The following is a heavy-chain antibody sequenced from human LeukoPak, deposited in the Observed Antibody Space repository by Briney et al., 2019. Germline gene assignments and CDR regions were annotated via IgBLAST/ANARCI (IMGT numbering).Heavy chain of an antibody. CDR2: ISSSSYI. CDR3: ARVVPPYGSGSRYYYMDV. Sequence: GGSLRLSCAASGFTFSSYSMNWVRQAPGKGLEWVSSISSSSYIYYADSVKGRFTISRDNAKNSLYLQMNSLRAEDTAVYYCARVVPPYGSGSRYYYMDVWGKGTTVTVSS. V-gene: IGHV3-21*01. D-gene: IGHD3-10*01. CDR1: GFTFSSYS. J-gene: IGHJ6*03.